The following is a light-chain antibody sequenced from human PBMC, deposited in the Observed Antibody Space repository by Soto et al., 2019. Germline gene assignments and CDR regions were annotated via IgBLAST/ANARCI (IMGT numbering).Light chain of an antibody. CDR2: LNSDGSH. CDR3: QTWVTGIQV. V-gene: IGLV4-69*01. CDR1: SGHSSYA. J-gene: IGLJ2*01. Sequence: QLVLTQSPSASASLGASVKLTCTLSSGHSSYAIAWHQQRPDKGPRYLMKLNSDGSHSKGDGIPDRFSGSSSGAERYLTISSLQSEDEADYYCQTWVTGIQVFGGGTKLTVL.